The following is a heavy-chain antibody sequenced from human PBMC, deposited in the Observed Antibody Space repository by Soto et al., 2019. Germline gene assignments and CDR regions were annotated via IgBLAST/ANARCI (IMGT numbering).Heavy chain of an antibody. V-gene: IGHV1-2*04. CDR1: GYTFTGYY. CDR3: ARGGAVAGTLNFYYYYGMDV. D-gene: IGHD6-19*01. CDR2: INPNSGGT. J-gene: IGHJ6*02. Sequence: ASVKVSCKASGYTFTGYYMHWVRQARGQGLEWMGWINPNSGGTNYAQKFQGWVTMTRDTSISTAYMELSRLRSDDTAVYYCARGGAVAGTLNFYYYYGMDVWGQGTTVTVSS.